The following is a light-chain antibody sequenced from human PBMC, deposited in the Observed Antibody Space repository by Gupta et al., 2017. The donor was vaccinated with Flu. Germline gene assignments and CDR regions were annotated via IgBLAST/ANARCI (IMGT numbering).Light chain of an antibody. V-gene: IGLV1-44*01. CDR3: AAWDDSLNGWV. CDR2: INY. Sequence: QSVLTPPPPASGTPGQRVTIPCSGRRSNMGSNTVNWYQQRPGTAPQHLIYINYHQPPGGPDRFSGSKTGTSASLAISGLQSEEEADDYCAAWDDSLNGWVFGGGTKLTVL. CDR1: RSNMGSNT. J-gene: IGLJ3*02.